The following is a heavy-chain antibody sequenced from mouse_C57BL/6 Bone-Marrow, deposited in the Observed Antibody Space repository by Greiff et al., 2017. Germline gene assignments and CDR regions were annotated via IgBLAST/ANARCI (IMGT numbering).Heavy chain of an antibody. Sequence: EVKLMESGGGLVKPGGSLQLSCAASGFTFSSYAMSWVRQTPEKRLEWVATISDGGSYTSSPDNVKGRFTIARDKCKNNLYLQMSHLKSEDTAMYYGARDDSFDYWGQGTTLTVSS. CDR3: ARDDSFDY. V-gene: IGHV5-4*01. J-gene: IGHJ2*01. D-gene: IGHD2-12*01. CDR1: GFTFSSYA. CDR2: ISDGGSYT.